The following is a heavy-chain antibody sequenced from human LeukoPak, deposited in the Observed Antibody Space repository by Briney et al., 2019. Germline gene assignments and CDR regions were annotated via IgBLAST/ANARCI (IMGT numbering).Heavy chain of an antibody. CDR2: INSDGSII. D-gene: IGHD4-17*01. V-gene: IGHV3-74*01. J-gene: IGHJ3*01. Sequence: GGSLRLSCAASGSTFSTYWMHWVRQAPGKGPVWVSRINSDGSIINYADSVKGRFTISRDNAKNTLYLHMNSLRAEDTAVYYCVLVTTGSWGQGTMVTVS. CDR3: VLVTTGS. CDR1: GSTFSTYW.